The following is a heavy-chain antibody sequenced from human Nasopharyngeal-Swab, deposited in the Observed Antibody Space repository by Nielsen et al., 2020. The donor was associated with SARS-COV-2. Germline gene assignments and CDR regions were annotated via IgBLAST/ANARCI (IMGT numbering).Heavy chain of an antibody. V-gene: IGHV4-31*03. J-gene: IGHJ4*02. D-gene: IGHD5-12*01. CDR2: IYYSGST. Sequence: TLSLTCTVSGGSISRGGDYWSWIRQHPGKGLEWIGYIYYSGSTYYNPSLKSRVTISVDTSKNQFSLKLSSVTAADTAVYYCARSHSGYDLSFDYWGQGTLVTVSS. CDR1: GGSISRGGDY. CDR3: ARSHSGYDLSFDY.